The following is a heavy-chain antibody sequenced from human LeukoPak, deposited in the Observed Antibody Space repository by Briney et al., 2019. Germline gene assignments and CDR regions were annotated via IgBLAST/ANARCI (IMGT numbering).Heavy chain of an antibody. J-gene: IGHJ4*02. CDR3: AKARYCSGGSCFPQLPPDY. D-gene: IGHD2-15*01. CDR2: ISGSGGST. V-gene: IGHV3-23*01. CDR1: GFTFSTYA. Sequence: GGSLRLSCAASGFTFSTYAMSWVRQAPGKGLEWVSAISGSGGSTYYADSVKGRFTISRDNSKNTLYLQMNSLRAEDTAVYYCAKARYCSGGSCFPQLPPDYWGQGTLVTVSS.